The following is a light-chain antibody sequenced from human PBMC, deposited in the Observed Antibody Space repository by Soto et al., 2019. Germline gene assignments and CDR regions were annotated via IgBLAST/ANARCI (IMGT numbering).Light chain of an antibody. Sequence: DIVMTQSPDTLSVSPGERATLSCRASQSISNNLAWYQQKPGQAPRLLIYGASSRATGIPDRFSGSGSGTDFTLTISSLRSEGSAIYYCQQYFEWPPMTFGQGTKV. J-gene: IGKJ1*01. CDR3: QQYFEWPPMT. CDR2: GAS. V-gene: IGKV3D-15*01. CDR1: QSISNN.